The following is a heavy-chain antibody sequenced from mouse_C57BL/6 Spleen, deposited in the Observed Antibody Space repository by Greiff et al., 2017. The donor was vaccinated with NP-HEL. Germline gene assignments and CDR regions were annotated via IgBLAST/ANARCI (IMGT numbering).Heavy chain of an antibody. D-gene: IGHD1-1*01. V-gene: IGHV1-59*01. CDR1: GYTFTSYW. Sequence: QVQLKQPGAELVRPGTSVKLSCKASGYTFTSYWMHWVKQRPGQGLEWIGVIDPSDSYTNYNQKFKGKATLTVDPSSSTAYMQLSSLTSEDSAVYYYARGLTTVVATDYWGKGTTLTVSS. CDR2: IDPSDSYT. CDR3: ARGLTTVVATDY. J-gene: IGHJ2*01.